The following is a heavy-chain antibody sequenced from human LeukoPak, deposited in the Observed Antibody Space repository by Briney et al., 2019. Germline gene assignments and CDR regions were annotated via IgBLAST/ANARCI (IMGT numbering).Heavy chain of an antibody. CDR1: GGSISSGSYY. J-gene: IGHJ6*03. CDR3: ARDRGGSWSYPKYYYMDV. D-gene: IGHD6-13*01. Sequence: SETLSLTCTVSGGSISSGSYYWSWIRQPAGKGLEWIGRIYSSGSTNYNPSLKSRVTMSVDTSKNQFSLKLSSVTAADTAVYYCARDRGGSWSYPKYYYMDVWGKGTTVTISS. V-gene: IGHV4-61*02. CDR2: IYSSGST.